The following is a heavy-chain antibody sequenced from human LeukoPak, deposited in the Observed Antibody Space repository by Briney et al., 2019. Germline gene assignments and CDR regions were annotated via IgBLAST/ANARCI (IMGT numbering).Heavy chain of an antibody. CDR3: ARQGPHSGSYSFDY. V-gene: IGHV3-7*01. CDR2: IKQEGSEK. CDR1: GFTFSSHW. D-gene: IGHD1-26*01. J-gene: IGHJ4*02. Sequence: GGSLRLSCAASGFTFSSHWMSWVRQAPGRGREWVANIKQEGSEKYYVGSVKGRFTISRDNAKNSLYLQMNSLRAEDTAVYYCARQGPHSGSYSFDYWGQGTLVTVSS.